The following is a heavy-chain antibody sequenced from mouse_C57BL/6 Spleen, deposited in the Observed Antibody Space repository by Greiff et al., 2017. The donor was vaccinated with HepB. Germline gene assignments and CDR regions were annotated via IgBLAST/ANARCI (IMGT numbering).Heavy chain of an antibody. CDR3: ARVGTTVPYYAMGY. Sequence: VQRVESGAELARPGASVKLSCKASGYTFTSYGISWVKQRTGQGLEWIGEIYPRSGNTYYNEKFKGKATLTADKSSSTAYMELRSLTSEDSSVYFCARVGTTVPYYAMGYWGQGTSVTVAS. D-gene: IGHD1-1*01. J-gene: IGHJ4*01. CDR2: IYPRSGNT. V-gene: IGHV1-81*01. CDR1: GYTFTSYG.